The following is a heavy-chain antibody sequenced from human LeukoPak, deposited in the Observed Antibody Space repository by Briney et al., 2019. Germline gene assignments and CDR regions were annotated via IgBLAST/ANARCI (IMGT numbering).Heavy chain of an antibody. CDR3: ARSYYDSRGYIYYFDY. J-gene: IGHJ4*02. CDR2: ISSGGGTT. CDR1: GFNFSIYA. D-gene: IGHD3-22*01. Sequence: PGGSLRLSCAGSGFNFSIYAMSWVRQAPGKGLEWVSAISSGGGTTYYADSVKGRLTISGDNSKNTLSLQMNSLRVEDTAVYYCARSYYDSRGYIYYFDYWGQGTLVTVSS. V-gene: IGHV3-23*01.